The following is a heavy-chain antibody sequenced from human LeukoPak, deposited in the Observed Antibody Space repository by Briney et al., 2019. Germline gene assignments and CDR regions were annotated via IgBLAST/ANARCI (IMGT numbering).Heavy chain of an antibody. CDR3: ARGYYDFWSGYSYYGMDV. Sequence: SDTLSLTCTVSGASMDNNNYDWGWIRQPPGKGLEWVGSIYHAGAIYQNPSLKGRVTLSIDMSKNQFSLRLHSVTAADTAVYYCARGYYDFWSGYSYYGMDVWGQGTTVTVSS. V-gene: IGHV4-39*01. CDR1: GASMDNNNYD. CDR2: IYHAGAI. J-gene: IGHJ6*02. D-gene: IGHD3-3*01.